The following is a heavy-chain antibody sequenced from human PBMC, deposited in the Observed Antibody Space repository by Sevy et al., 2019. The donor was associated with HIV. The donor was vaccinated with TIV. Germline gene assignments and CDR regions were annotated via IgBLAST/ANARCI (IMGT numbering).Heavy chain of an antibody. CDR3: AKDLYYDTSLFDY. Sequence: GGSLRLSCAASGFTFSIYAMSWVRQAPGKGLEWVSGISGSYNSTYYADSVKGRFTISRDNSKNTLYLQMNSLRAEDTAIYYCAKDLYYDTSLFDYWGQGTLVTVSS. CDR1: GFTFSIYA. CDR2: ISGSYNST. V-gene: IGHV3-23*01. J-gene: IGHJ4*02. D-gene: IGHD3-22*01.